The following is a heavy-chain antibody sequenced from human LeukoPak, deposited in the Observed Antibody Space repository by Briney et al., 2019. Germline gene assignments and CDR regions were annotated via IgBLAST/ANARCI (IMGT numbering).Heavy chain of an antibody. V-gene: IGHV3-49*04. D-gene: IGHD3-22*01. CDR2: IRSKAYGGTT. CDR1: GFTFSSYW. J-gene: IGHJ4*02. Sequence: GGSLRLSCAASGFTFSSYWMSWVRQAPGKGLEWVGFIRSKAYGGTTEYAASVKGRFTISRDDSKSIAYLQMNSLKTEDTAVYYCTRDDSSGYYYGHTPPGFDYWGQGTLVTVSS. CDR3: TRDDSSGYYYGHTPPGFDY.